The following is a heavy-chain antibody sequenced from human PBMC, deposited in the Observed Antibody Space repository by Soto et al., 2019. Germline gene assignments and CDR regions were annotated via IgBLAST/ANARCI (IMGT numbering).Heavy chain of an antibody. D-gene: IGHD3-22*01. CDR2: TYYRSKWYN. CDR3: ARACPYDSSGYYYFDY. V-gene: IGHV6-1*01. J-gene: IGHJ4*02. CDR1: GDSVSSNSAA. Sequence: SQTLSLTCAISGDSVSSNSAAWNWIRQSPSRGIEWLGRTYYRSKWYNDYAVSVKSRITINPDTSKNQFSLQLHSVTPEDSAVYYCARACPYDSSGYYYFDYWGQGTLVTVSS.